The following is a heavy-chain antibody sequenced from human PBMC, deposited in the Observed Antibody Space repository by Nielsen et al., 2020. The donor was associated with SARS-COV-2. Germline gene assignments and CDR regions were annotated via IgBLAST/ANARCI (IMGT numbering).Heavy chain of an antibody. Sequence: GESLKISCAASGFNFNNHGMHWVRQAPGKGLEWVAYISYEGSKQYYADSVKGRFTISRDSSKNTLYLQMNSLRAEDTAVYYCAREGAVGATGIDYWGQGTLVTVSS. V-gene: IGHV3-30*03. CDR1: GFNFNNHG. J-gene: IGHJ4*02. CDR2: ISYEGSKQ. CDR3: AREGAVGATGIDY. D-gene: IGHD1-26*01.